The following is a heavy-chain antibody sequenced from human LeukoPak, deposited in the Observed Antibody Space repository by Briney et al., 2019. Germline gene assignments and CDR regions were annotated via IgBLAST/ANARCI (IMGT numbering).Heavy chain of an antibody. Sequence: GGSLRLSCAASGFTFSSYAMHGVCQAPGKGREWGAVISYDGSNKYYADSVKGRFTISRDNSKNTLYLQMNSVRAEDTAVYYCAREGFFWGQGTMVTVSS. V-gene: IGHV3-30*04. CDR3: AREGFF. J-gene: IGHJ3*01. CDR1: GFTFSSYA. CDR2: ISYDGSNK.